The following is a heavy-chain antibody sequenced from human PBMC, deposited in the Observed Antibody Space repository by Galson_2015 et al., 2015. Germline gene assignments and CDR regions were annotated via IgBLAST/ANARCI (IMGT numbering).Heavy chain of an antibody. CDR3: ARLEGHWFDP. V-gene: IGHV4-39*01. CDR2: IYYSGST. J-gene: IGHJ5*02. CDR1: GGSISSSSYY. Sequence: SETLSLTCTVSGGSISSSSYYWGWIRQPPGKGLEWIGSIYYSGSTYYNPSLKSRVTISVDTSENQFSLKLSSVTAADTAVYYCARLEGHWFDPWGQGTLVTVSS. D-gene: IGHD5-24*01.